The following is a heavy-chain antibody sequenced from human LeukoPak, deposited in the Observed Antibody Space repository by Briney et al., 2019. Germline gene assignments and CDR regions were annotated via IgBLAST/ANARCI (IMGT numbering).Heavy chain of an antibody. D-gene: IGHD1-1*01. CDR2: IYSGGST. V-gene: IGHV3-53*01. Sequence: GGSLRLSCAPSGFTVSSNYMSWVRQAPRKGLEWVSVIYSGGSTYYADSVKGRFTISRDNSKNTLYLQMNSLRAEDTAVYYCALAHTNFDYGMDVWGQGTTVTVSS. CDR1: GFTVSSNY. CDR3: ALAHTNFDYGMDV. J-gene: IGHJ6*02.